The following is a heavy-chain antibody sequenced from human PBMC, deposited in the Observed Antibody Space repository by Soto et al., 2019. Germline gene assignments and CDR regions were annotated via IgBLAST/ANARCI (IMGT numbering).Heavy chain of an antibody. D-gene: IGHD3-3*01. V-gene: IGHV1-3*01. J-gene: IGHJ6*02. Sequence: ASVKVSCKASGYTFTSYAMHWVRQAPGQRLEWMGWINAGNGNTKYSQKFQGRVTITRDTSASTAYMELSSLRSEDTAVYYCAREVGTIFGVVKSSYYYYGMDVWGQGTTVTVSS. CDR3: AREVGTIFGVVKSSYYYYGMDV. CDR1: GYTFTSYA. CDR2: INAGNGNT.